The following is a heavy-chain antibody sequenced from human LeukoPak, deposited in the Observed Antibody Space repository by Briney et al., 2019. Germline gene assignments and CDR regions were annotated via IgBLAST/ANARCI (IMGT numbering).Heavy chain of an antibody. CDR3: ARDPWGYDSLDY. Sequence: PGGSLRLSCAASGFTFSSYAMHWVRQAPGKGLEWVAVISYDGSNKYYADSVKGRFTISRDNSKNTLYLQMNSLRAEDTAVYYCARDPWGYDSLDYWGQGTLVTVSS. V-gene: IGHV3-30*04. CDR2: ISYDGSNK. D-gene: IGHD5-12*01. J-gene: IGHJ4*02. CDR1: GFTFSSYA.